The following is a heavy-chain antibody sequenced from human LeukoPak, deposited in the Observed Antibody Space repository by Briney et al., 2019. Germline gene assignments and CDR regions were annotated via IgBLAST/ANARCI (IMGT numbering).Heavy chain of an antibody. CDR1: GFRFSTYS. J-gene: IGHJ4*02. V-gene: IGHV3-21*04. CDR3: AKQDIRSSAWYD. D-gene: IGHD6-19*01. CDR2: ISSSSTYI. Sequence: PGGSLRLSCAASGFRFSTYSMNWVRQAPGKGLEWVSSISSSSTYIYYTDSVKGRFTISRDNSKNTLYLQMNSLRAEDTAVYYCAKQDIRSSAWYDWGQGTLVTVSS.